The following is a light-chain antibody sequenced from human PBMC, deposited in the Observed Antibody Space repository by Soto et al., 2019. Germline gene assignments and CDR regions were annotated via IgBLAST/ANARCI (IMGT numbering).Light chain of an antibody. CDR1: SSDVGGYNY. CDR3: SSYTSSSTLLV. Sequence: QPASVSGSPGQSITISCTGTSSDVGGYNYVSWYQQHPGKAPKLMIYDVSNRPSGVSNRFSGSKSGNTASLTISGLQAEDEADYYCSSYTSSSTLLVFGGGTKLTVL. V-gene: IGLV2-14*01. CDR2: DVS. J-gene: IGLJ2*01.